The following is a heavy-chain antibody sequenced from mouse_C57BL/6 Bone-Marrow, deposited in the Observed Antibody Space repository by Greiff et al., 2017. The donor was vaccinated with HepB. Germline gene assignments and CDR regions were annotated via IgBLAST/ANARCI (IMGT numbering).Heavy chain of an antibody. CDR3: ARDANYDYPFAY. CDR2: SRNKANDYTT. D-gene: IGHD2-4*01. Sequence: EVMLVDSGGGLVQSGRSLRLSCATSGFTFSDFYMEWVRQAPGKGLEWIAASRNKANDYTTEYSASVKGRFIVSRDTSQSILYLQMNALRAEDTAIYYCARDANYDYPFAYWGQGTLVTVSA. V-gene: IGHV7-1*01. CDR1: GFTFSDFY. J-gene: IGHJ3*01.